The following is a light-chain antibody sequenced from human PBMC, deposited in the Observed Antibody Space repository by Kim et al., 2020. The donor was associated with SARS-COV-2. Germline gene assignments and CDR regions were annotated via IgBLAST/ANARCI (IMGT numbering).Light chain of an antibody. CDR3: QQYSHYTRT. CDR1: QSFNDW. Sequence: DIHMTQFPSTLSGSVGDRVTINCRASQSFNDWLAWYQQKPGKAPKLLIYKASNLKSGVSSRFSGSGSGTEFTLTITNLQPDGASTYYCQQYSHYTRTFGQGTKVDIK. V-gene: IGKV1-5*03. CDR2: KAS. J-gene: IGKJ1*01.